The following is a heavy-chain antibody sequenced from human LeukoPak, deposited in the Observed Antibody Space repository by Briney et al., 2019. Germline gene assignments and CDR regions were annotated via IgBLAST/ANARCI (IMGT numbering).Heavy chain of an antibody. J-gene: IGHJ4*02. Sequence: PSETLSLTCTVSGGSINDYCWNWLRQPPGKGLEWIGYIYNRGATNSNPSLKSRVTTSMDTSRKQFSLRLSSVSAADTAVYYCAGVLSGRRPFEIWGQGTLVTVSS. CDR1: GGSINDYC. D-gene: IGHD3-10*01. CDR2: IYNRGAT. V-gene: IGHV4-59*03. CDR3: AGVLSGRRPFEI.